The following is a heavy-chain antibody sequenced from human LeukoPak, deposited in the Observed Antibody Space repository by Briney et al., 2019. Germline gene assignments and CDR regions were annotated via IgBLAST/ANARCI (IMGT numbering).Heavy chain of an antibody. V-gene: IGHV4-61*01. CDR1: GVSVSSGSSY. Sequence: SETLSLTCTVSGVSVSSGSSYWSWIRQPPGKGLEWIGYVYYSASTNYNPSLKSRVTISVDTSKNQFSLKLSSVTAADTAVYYCARRVGAFPTYYFDYWGQGTRVTVSS. D-gene: IGHD3-3*02. CDR2: VYYSAST. J-gene: IGHJ4*02. CDR3: ARRVGAFPTYYFDY.